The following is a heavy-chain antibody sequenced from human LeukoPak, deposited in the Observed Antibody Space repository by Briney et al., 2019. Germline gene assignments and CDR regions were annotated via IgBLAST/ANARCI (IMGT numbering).Heavy chain of an antibody. J-gene: IGHJ3*01. D-gene: IGHD3-16*01. V-gene: IGHV4-39*07. CDR2: IFYSGST. CDR3: ARVGIATADMGDDAFDF. Sequence: SETLSLTCAVSSGSISTSNYYWGWVRQPPGKALEWIGNIFYSGSTYYSPSLKSRVTISLDTSKNQFSLKLSSVTAADTAIYYCARVGIATADMGDDAFDFWGQGTLVTVTS. CDR1: SGSISTSNYY.